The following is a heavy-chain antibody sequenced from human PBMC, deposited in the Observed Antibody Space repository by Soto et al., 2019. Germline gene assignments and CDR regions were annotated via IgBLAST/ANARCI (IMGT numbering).Heavy chain of an antibody. CDR2: ISTTGGST. CDR3: AKLCCFSTRSVDDY. D-gene: IGHD2-2*01. CDR1: GFTFSSYA. J-gene: IGHJ4*02. Sequence: GGSLRLSCAASGFTFSSYAMTWVRQAPGKGLEWVSTISTTGGSTYYADSVMGRFTISRDNSKNTLSLQMNSLRAEDTAVYFCAKLCCFSTRSVDDYWGQGTLVTVSS. V-gene: IGHV3-23*01.